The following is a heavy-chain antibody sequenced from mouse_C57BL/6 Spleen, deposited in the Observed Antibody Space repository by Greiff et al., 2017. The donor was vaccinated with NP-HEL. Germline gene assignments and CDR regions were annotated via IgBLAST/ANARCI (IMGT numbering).Heavy chain of an antibody. CDR3: ARKENYDYPWFAY. CDR2: INPNYGTT. D-gene: IGHD2-4*01. CDR1: GYSFTDYN. Sequence: VQLKESGPELVKPGASVKISCKASGYSFTDYNMNWVKQSNGKSLEWIGVINPNYGTTSYNQKFKGKATLTVDQSSSTAYMQLNSLTSEDSAVYYCARKENYDYPWFAYWGQGTLVTVSA. V-gene: IGHV1-39*01. J-gene: IGHJ3*01.